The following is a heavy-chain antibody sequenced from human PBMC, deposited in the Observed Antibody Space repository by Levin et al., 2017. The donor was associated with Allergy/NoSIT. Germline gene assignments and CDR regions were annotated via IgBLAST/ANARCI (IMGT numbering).Heavy chain of an antibody. Sequence: PGGSLRLSCAASGFTFSDYYMSWIRQSPGKGLEWVSYISTSGSTMYYADSVKGRFTISRDNAKNSLYLHMNSLRAEDTAVYYCARDRHSEYSLDAFAIWGQGTMVSVSS. CDR3: ARDRHSEYSLDAFAI. CDR1: GFTFSDYY. J-gene: IGHJ3*02. CDR2: ISTSGSTM. V-gene: IGHV3-11*01. D-gene: IGHD5-18*01.